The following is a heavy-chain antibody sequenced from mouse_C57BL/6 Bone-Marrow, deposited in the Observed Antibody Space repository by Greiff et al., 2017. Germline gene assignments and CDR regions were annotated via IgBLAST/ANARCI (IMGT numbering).Heavy chain of an antibody. V-gene: IGHV5-2*01. Sequence: DVQLQESGGGLVQPGESLKLSCESNEYEFPSHDMSWVRKTPEKRLELVAAINSDGGSTYYPDTMERRFIISRDNTKKTLYLQMSSLRSEDTAPPYSNHYFDYWGQGTTLTVSS. CDR2: INSDGGST. CDR3: NHYFDY. D-gene: IGHD2-5*01. J-gene: IGHJ2*01. CDR1: EYEFPSHD.